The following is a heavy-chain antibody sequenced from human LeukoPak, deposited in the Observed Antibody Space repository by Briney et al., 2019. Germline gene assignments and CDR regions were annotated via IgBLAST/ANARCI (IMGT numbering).Heavy chain of an antibody. V-gene: IGHV3-9*01. J-gene: IGHJ4*02. CDR1: GFTFDDYA. CDR2: ITWNSGNI. CDR3: AKGHYQLNYYFDY. D-gene: IGHD2-2*01. Sequence: GGSLRLSCAASGFTFDDYAMHWVRQAPGKGLEWVSGITWNSGNIGYADSVKGRFTISRDNAKNSLYLQMDSLGAEDTALYYCAKGHYQLNYYFDYWGQGTLVTVSS.